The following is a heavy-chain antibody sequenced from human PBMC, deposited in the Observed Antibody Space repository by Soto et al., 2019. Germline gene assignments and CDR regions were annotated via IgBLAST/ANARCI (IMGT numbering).Heavy chain of an antibody. D-gene: IGHD6-13*01. V-gene: IGHV3-23*01. CDR1: GLTFSRNA. Sequence: GGSLRLSFAASGLTFSRNAMSWVRQAPGRGLEWVSVMSGSGGSTYYADSVTGRFTISRDNSKNTLYLQMNSLRAEDTAVYYCAKGYREYSSSWFDYWGQGTLVTVSS. CDR3: AKGYREYSSSWFDY. J-gene: IGHJ4*02. CDR2: MSGSGGST.